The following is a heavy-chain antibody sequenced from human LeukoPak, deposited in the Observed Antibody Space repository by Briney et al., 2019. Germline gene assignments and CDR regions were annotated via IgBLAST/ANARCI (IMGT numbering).Heavy chain of an antibody. CDR3: ARHGPGYCSGGSCYYFDY. J-gene: IGHJ4*02. V-gene: IGHV4-30-2*03. Sequence: PSQTLSLTCAVSGGSISSGGYSWSWIRQPPGTGLEWIGSIYYSGSTYYNPSLKSRVTISVDTSKNQFSLKLSSVTAADTAVYYCARHGPGYCSGGSCYYFDYWGQGTLVTVSS. D-gene: IGHD2-15*01. CDR2: IYYSGST. CDR1: GGSISSGGYS.